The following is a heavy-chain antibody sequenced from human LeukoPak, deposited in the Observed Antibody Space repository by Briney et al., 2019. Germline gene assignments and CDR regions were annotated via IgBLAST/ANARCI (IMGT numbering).Heavy chain of an antibody. CDR2: IWYDGNKK. Sequence: GGSLRLSCAASGFTFSSYSMNWVRQAPGKGLEWVTFIWYDGNKKYYADSVKGRFSISRDNSKNTLYLQMSSLRAADTAVYYCAKPVHFAYEPYDSWGQGILVTVSS. CDR3: AKPVHFAYEPYDS. D-gene: IGHD5-12*01. V-gene: IGHV3-30*02. CDR1: GFTFSSYS. J-gene: IGHJ4*02.